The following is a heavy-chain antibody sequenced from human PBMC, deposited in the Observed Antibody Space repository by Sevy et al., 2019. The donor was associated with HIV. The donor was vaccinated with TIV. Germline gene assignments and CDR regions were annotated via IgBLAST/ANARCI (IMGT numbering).Heavy chain of an antibody. J-gene: IGHJ3*02. CDR2: IYYSGST. V-gene: IGHV4-59*01. D-gene: IGHD3-22*01. CDR3: ARDSTMIDGTFDI. CDR1: GGSISSYY. Sequence: SETLSLTCTVSGGSISSYYWSWIRQPPGKGLEWIGYIYYSGSTTYNPSLKSRVTISVETSKNQFSLKLRSVTAADTAVYYCARDSTMIDGTFDIWGQGTMVTVSS.